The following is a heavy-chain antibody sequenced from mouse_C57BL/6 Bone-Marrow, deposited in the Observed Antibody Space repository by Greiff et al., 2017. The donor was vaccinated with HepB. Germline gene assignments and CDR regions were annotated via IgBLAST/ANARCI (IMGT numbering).Heavy chain of an antibody. D-gene: IGHD1-2*01. V-gene: IGHV1-74*01. CDR3: AILLRLAWFAY. J-gene: IGHJ3*01. CDR2: IHPSDSDT. CDR1: GYTFTSYW. Sequence: QVQLQQPGAELVKPGASVKVSCKASGYTFTSYWMHWVKQRPGQGLEWIGRIHPSDSDTNYNQKFKGKAKLTVDKSSSTAYMQLSSLTSEDSAVYYCAILLRLAWFAYWGQGTLVTVSA.